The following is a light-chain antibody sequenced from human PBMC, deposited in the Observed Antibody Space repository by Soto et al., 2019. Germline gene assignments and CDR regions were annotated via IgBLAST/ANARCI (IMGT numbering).Light chain of an antibody. Sequence: SALTQPASVSGSPGQSITMSCTGISSDFGSYNLVSWYQQHPGKAPKLIIFEATKRPSGVSSRFSGSKSGNTASLTISGLQAEDEADYFCCSYAGSYTLVFGGGTKLTVL. CDR1: SSDFGSYNL. V-gene: IGLV2-23*01. J-gene: IGLJ2*01. CDR3: CSYAGSYTLV. CDR2: EAT.